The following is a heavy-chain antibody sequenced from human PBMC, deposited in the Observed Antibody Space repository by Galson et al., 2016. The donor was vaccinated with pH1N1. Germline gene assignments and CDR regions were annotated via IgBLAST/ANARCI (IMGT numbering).Heavy chain of an antibody. J-gene: IGHJ4*02. CDR2: IYHSGST. D-gene: IGHD3-3*01. CDR3: ARHQSGVGGIPFAFDS. V-gene: IGHV4-38-2*01. CDR1: GTSFTRGYY. Sequence: SETLSLTCSVSGTSFTRGYYWGWIRQPPGKGLEWIGSIYHSGSTDYNPSLKSRVTTSVDRSKNQFSLKLTSVTAADTAIYYCARHQSGVGGIPFAFDSWGQGTLVTVSS.